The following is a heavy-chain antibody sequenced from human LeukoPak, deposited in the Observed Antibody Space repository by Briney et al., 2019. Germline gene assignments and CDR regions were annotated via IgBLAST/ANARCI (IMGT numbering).Heavy chain of an antibody. J-gene: IGHJ6*03. CDR3: ARERYSSSWYDLGYYYYMDV. CDR1: GLTFSDYY. CDR2: ISSSGSTI. D-gene: IGHD6-13*01. Sequence: GGSLRLSCAASGLTFSDYYMSWIRQAPGKGLEWVSYISSSGSTIYYADSVKGRFAITRDNAKNSLYLQMNSLRAEDTAGYYCARERYSSSWYDLGYYYYMDVWGKGTTVTVSS. V-gene: IGHV3-11*01.